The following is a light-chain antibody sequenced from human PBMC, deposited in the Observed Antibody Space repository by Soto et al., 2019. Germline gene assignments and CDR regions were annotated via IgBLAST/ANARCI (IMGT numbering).Light chain of an antibody. Sequence: DIQMTQSPSSLSASVGDRVTITCRASQGISNYLAWYQQKPGKVPKLLIYAASTLQSGVPSRFSGSGSGTDFTLTISSLQHEDAEPYYCQKYESAHQTLGPGTKVDLK. CDR3: QKYESAHQT. J-gene: IGKJ3*01. V-gene: IGKV1-27*01. CDR2: AAS. CDR1: QGISNY.